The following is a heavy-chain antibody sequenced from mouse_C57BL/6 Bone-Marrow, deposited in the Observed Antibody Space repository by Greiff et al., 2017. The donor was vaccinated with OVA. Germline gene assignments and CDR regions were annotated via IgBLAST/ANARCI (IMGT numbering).Heavy chain of an antibody. J-gene: IGHJ2*01. D-gene: IGHD1-1*01. Sequence: QVQLQQPGAELVRPGTSVKLSCKASGYTFTSYWMHWVKQRPGQGLEWIGVIDPSDSYTNYNQKFKGKATLTVDTSSSTAYMQLSSLTSEDSAVYYCASLTTVDDWGQGTTLTVSS. V-gene: IGHV1-59*01. CDR3: ASLTTVDD. CDR2: IDPSDSYT. CDR1: GYTFTSYW.